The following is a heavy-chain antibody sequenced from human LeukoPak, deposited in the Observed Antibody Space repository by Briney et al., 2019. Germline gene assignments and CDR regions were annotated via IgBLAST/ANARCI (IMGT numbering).Heavy chain of an antibody. V-gene: IGHV3-7*01. D-gene: IGHD3-10*01. CDR2: IKQDGSEK. CDR1: GFTFSSYW. J-gene: IGHJ4*02. CDR3: ARDRAWFGESPVDY. Sequence: PGGSLRLSCAASGFTFSSYWMSWVRQALGKGLEWVANIKQDGSEKYYVDSVKGRFTISRDNAKNSLYLQMSSLRAEDTAVYYCARDRAWFGESPVDYWGQGTLVTVSS.